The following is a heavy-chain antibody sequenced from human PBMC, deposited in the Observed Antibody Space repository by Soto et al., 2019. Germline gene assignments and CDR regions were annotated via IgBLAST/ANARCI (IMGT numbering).Heavy chain of an antibody. D-gene: IGHD7-27*01. Sequence: SETLSLTCAVYGGSFSGYYWSWIRQPPGKGLEWIGEINHSGSTNYNPSLKSRVTISVDTSKNQFSLKLSSVTAADTAVYYCATLLTGEARARDYWGHGTLVTVSS. CDR1: GGSFSGYY. CDR3: ATLLTGEARARDY. CDR2: INHSGST. J-gene: IGHJ4*01. V-gene: IGHV4-34*01.